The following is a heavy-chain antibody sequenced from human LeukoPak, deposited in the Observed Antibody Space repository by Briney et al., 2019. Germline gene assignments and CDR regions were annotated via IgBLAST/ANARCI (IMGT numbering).Heavy chain of an antibody. CDR2: ISAYDGNT. Sequence: ASVKVSCKASGYTFTSYGISWVRQAPGQGLGWIGWISAYDGNTNSAQKLQGRVTLTTSTSTTTAYMGLGSRRSEAPAVYYCAREMSGYYIDYWGQGTLVTVSS. V-gene: IGHV1-18*01. CDR1: GYTFTSYG. D-gene: IGHD3-3*01. J-gene: IGHJ4*02. CDR3: AREMSGYYIDY.